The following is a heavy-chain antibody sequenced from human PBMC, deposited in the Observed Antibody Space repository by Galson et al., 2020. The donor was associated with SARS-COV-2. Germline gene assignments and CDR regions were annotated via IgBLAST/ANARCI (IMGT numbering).Heavy chain of an antibody. D-gene: IGHD4-17*01. CDR1: GGSISSYY. CDR3: ASTDYGGNGGT. V-gene: IGHV4-59*01. J-gene: IGHJ5*02. Sequence: SETLSLTCTVSGGSISSYYWSWIRQPPGKGLEWIGYIYYSGSTNYNPSLKSRVTISVDTSKNQFSLKLSSVTAADTAVYYCASTDYGGNGGTWGQGTLVTVSS. CDR2: IYYSGST.